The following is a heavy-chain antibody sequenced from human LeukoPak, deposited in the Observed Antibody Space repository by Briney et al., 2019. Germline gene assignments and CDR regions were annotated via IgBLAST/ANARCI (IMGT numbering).Heavy chain of an antibody. J-gene: IGHJ3*02. CDR2: FDPEDGET. Sequence: GASVKVSCKVSGYALTELSMHWVRQAPGTGLEWMGGFDPEDGETIYAQKFQGRVTMTEDTSTDTAYMELSSLRSEDTAVYYCTTPNNIDAFDIWGQGTMVTVSS. D-gene: IGHD1-14*01. CDR1: GYALTELS. V-gene: IGHV1-24*01. CDR3: TTPNNIDAFDI.